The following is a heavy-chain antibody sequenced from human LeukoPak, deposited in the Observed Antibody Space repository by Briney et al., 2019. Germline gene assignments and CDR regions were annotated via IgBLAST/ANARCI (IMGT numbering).Heavy chain of an antibody. V-gene: IGHV3-53*01. CDR3: ARDLRDYFDY. J-gene: IGHJ4*02. CDR2: LYTGGDT. Sequence: GGSLRLSCAVSGFTVNAHYMSWVRQAPGKGLECVSFLYTGGDTYYADSVKGRFTISRDNAKNSLYLQMNSLRDEDTAVYYCARDLRDYFDYWGQGTLVTVSS. CDR1: GFTVNAHY.